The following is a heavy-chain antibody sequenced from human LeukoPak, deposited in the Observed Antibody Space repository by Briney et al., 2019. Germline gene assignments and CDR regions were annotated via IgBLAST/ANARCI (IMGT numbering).Heavy chain of an antibody. D-gene: IGHD5-18*01. J-gene: IGHJ4*02. CDR2: INPSGGST. V-gene: IGHV1-46*01. Sequence: ASVKVSCKASGYTFTSYYIHWVRQAPGQGLEWMEIINPSGGSTSYAQKFQGRVTMTRDTSTSTVYMELSSLRSEDTAVYYCARASSYGQKIDYWGQGTLVTVSS. CDR1: GYTFTSYY. CDR3: ARASSYGQKIDY.